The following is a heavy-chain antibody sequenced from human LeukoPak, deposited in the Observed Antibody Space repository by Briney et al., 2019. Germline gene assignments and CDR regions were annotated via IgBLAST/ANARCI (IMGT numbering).Heavy chain of an antibody. CDR2: INSDGSST. V-gene: IGHV3-74*01. CDR1: GFTFSSYW. CDR3: ARDGVEYYDFWSGYYLLYYYIDV. Sequence: GGSLRLSCAASGFTFSSYWMHWVRQAPGKGLVWVSRINSDGSSTSYADSVKGRFTISRDNAKNTLYLQMNSLRAEDTAVYYCARDGVEYYDFWSGYYLLYYYIDVWGKGTTVTVSS. J-gene: IGHJ6*03. D-gene: IGHD3-3*01.